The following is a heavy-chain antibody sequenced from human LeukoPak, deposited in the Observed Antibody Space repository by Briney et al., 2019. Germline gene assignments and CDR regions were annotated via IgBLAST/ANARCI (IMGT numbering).Heavy chain of an antibody. V-gene: IGHV3-48*01. CDR2: ISSSSTI. CDR1: GFSFSSYS. J-gene: IGHJ4*02. D-gene: IGHD5-18*01. CDR3: ARLGYSYGHTYFDY. Sequence: PGGSLRLSCAASGFSFSSYSMNWVRQAPGKGLEWVSYISSSSTIYYVDSVKGRFTISRDNAKNSLYLQMNSLRAEDTAVYYCARLGYSYGHTYFDYWGQGTLVTVSS.